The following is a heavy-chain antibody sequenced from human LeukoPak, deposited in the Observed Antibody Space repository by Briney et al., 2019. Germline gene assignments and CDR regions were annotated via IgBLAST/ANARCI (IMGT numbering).Heavy chain of an antibody. CDR3: ARDRYYDGSGHYFESIY. CDR2: IIPILGTA. D-gene: IGHD3-22*01. J-gene: IGHJ4*02. V-gene: IGHV1-69*01. Sequence: SVKASCKASGGTFGSYAVSWARQAPGQGLEWMGGIIPILGTANYAQKFQGRVTITADESTSTAYMELSSLRSEDTAVYYCARDRYYDGSGHYFESIYWGQGTLVTVSS. CDR1: GGTFGSYA.